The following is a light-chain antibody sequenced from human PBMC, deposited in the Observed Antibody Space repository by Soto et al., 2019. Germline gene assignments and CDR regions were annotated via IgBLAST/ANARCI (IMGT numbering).Light chain of an antibody. CDR3: QQYGSSYT. J-gene: IGKJ3*01. CDR1: QNVRSNY. CDR2: GTF. Sequence: EIVLTQSPGTLSLSPGERATLSCRASQNVRSNYLAWYQQQPGQAPRLLIYGTFARATGIPDRFSGSGSGTGFTLPISRLEPEDFAVYYCQQYGSSYTFGPGTKVEIK. V-gene: IGKV3-20*01.